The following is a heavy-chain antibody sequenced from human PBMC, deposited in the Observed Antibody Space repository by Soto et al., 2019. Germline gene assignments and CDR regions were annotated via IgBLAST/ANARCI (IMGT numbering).Heavy chain of an antibody. CDR1: GGTFSSYA. V-gene: IGHV1-69*13. J-gene: IGHJ3*02. D-gene: IGHD3-9*01. CDR3: AKTRIRCFGWLFLDAFDI. Sequence: SVKVSCKASGGTFSSYAISWVRQAPGQGLEWMGGIIPIFGTANYAQKFQGRVTITADESTSTAYMELSSLRSEDTAVYYCAKTRIRCFGWLFLDAFDIWGQGTMVTVSS. CDR2: IIPIFGTA.